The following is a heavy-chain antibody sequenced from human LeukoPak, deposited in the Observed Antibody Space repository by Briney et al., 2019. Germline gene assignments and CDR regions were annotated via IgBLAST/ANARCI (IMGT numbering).Heavy chain of an antibody. CDR1: GFTFSRYW. CDR2: IKQDGSEK. CDR3: ARNPISPGLGDI. J-gene: IGHJ3*02. D-gene: IGHD3-9*01. V-gene: IGHV3-7*01. Sequence: PGGPLRLSCAASGFTFSRYWMSWVRQAPGKGLEWVANIKQDGSEKYYVDSVRGRFTISRDNAKNSLYLQMNSLRAEDTAVYYCARNPISPGLGDIWGQGTMVTVS.